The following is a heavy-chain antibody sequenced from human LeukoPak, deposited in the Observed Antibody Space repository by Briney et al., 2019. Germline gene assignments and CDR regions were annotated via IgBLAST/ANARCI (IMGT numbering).Heavy chain of an antibody. V-gene: IGHV4-34*01. CDR3: ALRPRSRYCSSTSCPRGYYFDY. Sequence: SETLSLTCAVYGGSFSGYYWSWIRQPPGKGLEWIGEINHRGSTNYNPSLKSRVTISVDTSKNQFSLKLSSVTAADTAVYYCALRPRSRYCSSTSCPRGYYFDYWGQGTLVTVSS. CDR2: INHRGST. J-gene: IGHJ4*02. CDR1: GGSFSGYY. D-gene: IGHD2-2*01.